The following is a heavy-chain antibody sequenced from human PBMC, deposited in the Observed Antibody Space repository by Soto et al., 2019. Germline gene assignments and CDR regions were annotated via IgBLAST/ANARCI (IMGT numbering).Heavy chain of an antibody. CDR3: ARDVGKYCSSTGCYPRVYYGMDV. V-gene: IGHV1-3*01. Sequence: GASVKVSCKASVYTFTSYAIHWVRQAPGQRLEWMGWINAGNGNTKYSQKFQGRVTITRDTSASTAYMELSSLRSEDTAVYYCARDVGKYCSSTGCYPRVYYGMDVWGQGTTVTVSS. D-gene: IGHD2-2*01. J-gene: IGHJ6*02. CDR2: INAGNGNT. CDR1: VYTFTSYA.